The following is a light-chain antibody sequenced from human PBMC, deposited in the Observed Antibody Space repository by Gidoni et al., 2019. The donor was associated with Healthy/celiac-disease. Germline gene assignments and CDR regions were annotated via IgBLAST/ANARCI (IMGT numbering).Light chain of an antibody. CDR1: QSVSSY. CDR2: DAS. J-gene: IGKJ3*01. V-gene: IGKV3-11*01. CDR3: QQRSNWPPLFT. Sequence: EIVLTQSPATLSLSPWERATLSCRASQSVSSYLAWYQQKPGPAPRLLIYDASNRATGITARFSGSGSGTDFTLTISSLEPEDCAVYYCQQRSNWPPLFTFGPGTKVDIK.